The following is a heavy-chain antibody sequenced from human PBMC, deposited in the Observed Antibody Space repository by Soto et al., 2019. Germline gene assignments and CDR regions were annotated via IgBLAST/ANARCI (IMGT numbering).Heavy chain of an antibody. CDR1: GFTFSSYS. CDR2: ISSSSSYI. V-gene: IGHV3-21*01. D-gene: IGHD6-13*01. J-gene: IGHJ4*02. Sequence: GGSLRLSCAASGFTFSSYSMNWVRQAPGKGLEWVSSISSSSSYIYYADSVKGRFTISRDNAKNSLYLQMNSLRAEDTAVYYCARDGQRRAAGTPPIDYWGQGTLVTVSS. CDR3: ARDGQRRAAGTPPIDY.